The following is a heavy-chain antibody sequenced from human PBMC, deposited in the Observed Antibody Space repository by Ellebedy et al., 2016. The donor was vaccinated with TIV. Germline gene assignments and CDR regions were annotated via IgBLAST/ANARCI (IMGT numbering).Heavy chain of an antibody. D-gene: IGHD3-10*01. CDR3: ARKYYYGSGSYWGSYYYYYYMDV. CDR2: INHSGST. J-gene: IGHJ6*03. CDR1: VGSFNDYF. Sequence: GSLRLXXAVYVGSFNDYFWTWIRQPPGKGLEWIGEINHSGSTNYNPSLKSRVTISVDTSKNQFSLKLSSVTAADTAVYYCARKYYYGSGSYWGSYYYYYYMDVWGKGTTVTVSS. V-gene: IGHV4-34*01.